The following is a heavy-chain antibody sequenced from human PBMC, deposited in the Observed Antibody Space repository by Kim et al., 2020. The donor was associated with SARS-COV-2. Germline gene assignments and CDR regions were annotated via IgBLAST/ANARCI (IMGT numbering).Heavy chain of an antibody. CDR2: FDPEDGET. Sequence: ASVKVSCKVSGYTLTELSMHWVRQAPGKGLEWMGGFDPEDGETIYAQKFQGRVTMTEDTSTDTAYMELSSLRSEDTAVYYCATTLRFLEWSPGNPLSPDVWGQGTTVTVSS. V-gene: IGHV1-24*01. D-gene: IGHD3-3*01. CDR3: ATTLRFLEWSPGNPLSPDV. CDR1: GYTLTELS. J-gene: IGHJ6*02.